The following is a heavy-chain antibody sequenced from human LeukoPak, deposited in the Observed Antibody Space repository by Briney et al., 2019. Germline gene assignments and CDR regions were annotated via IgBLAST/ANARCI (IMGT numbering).Heavy chain of an antibody. Sequence: GGSLRLSCAASGFTFSSYDMHWVRQATGKGLEWVSAIGTAGDTYYPGSVKGRFTISRENAKNSLYLQMNSLRAGDTAVYYCARGPGRAAAGTAYDYWGQGTLVTVSS. CDR2: IGTAGDT. D-gene: IGHD6-13*01. CDR3: ARGPGRAAAGTAYDY. CDR1: GFTFSSYD. J-gene: IGHJ4*02. V-gene: IGHV3-13*01.